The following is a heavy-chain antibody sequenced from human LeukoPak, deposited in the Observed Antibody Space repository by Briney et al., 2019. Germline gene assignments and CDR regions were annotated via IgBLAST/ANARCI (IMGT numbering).Heavy chain of an antibody. D-gene: IGHD2-8*01. J-gene: IGHJ3*02. V-gene: IGHV3-21*01. CDR3: ARDRTRDAFDI. Sequence: GGSLRLSCAASGFTFSSYSMNWVRQAPGKGLEWVSSISSSSSYTYYADSVKGRFTISRDNAKNSLYLQMNSLRAEDTAVYYCARDRTRDAFDIWGQGTMVTVSS. CDR2: ISSSSSYT. CDR1: GFTFSSYS.